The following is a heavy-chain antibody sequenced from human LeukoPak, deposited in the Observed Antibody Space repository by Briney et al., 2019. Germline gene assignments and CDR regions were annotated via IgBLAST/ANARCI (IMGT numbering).Heavy chain of an antibody. J-gene: IGHJ3*02. Sequence: GGSLRLSCAASGFTFHNYAMSWVRQAPGKGLEWVSAISSSGDITFYADSVKGRFTISRDNSKNTLYLQMNSLRAEGTAVYYCAKDLSGGGSPPLGAFDIWGQGTMVTVSS. CDR3: AKDLSGGGSPPLGAFDI. V-gene: IGHV3-23*01. CDR2: ISSSGDIT. D-gene: IGHD1-26*01. CDR1: GFTFHNYA.